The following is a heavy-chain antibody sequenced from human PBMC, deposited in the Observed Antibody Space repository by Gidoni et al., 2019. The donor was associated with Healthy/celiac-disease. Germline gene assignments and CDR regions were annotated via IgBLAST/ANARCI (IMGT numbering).Heavy chain of an antibody. Sequence: EVQLVESGGGLVQPGRSLRLSCAASGFTFADYAMHWVRQAQGKGLEGVSGISWNSGSIGYADSVKGRFTISRDNAKNSLYLQMNSLRAEDTALYYCAKDGSSGYYYYGMDVWGQGTTVTVSS. J-gene: IGHJ6*02. CDR1: GFTFADYA. CDR3: AKDGSSGYYYYGMDV. D-gene: IGHD6-19*01. CDR2: ISWNSGSI. V-gene: IGHV3-9*01.